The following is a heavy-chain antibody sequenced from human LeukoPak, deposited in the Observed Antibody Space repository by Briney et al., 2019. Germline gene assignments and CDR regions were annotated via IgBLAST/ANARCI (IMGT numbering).Heavy chain of an antibody. V-gene: IGHV4-39*07. CDR3: ARQTGSGLFILP. D-gene: IGHD3/OR15-3a*01. Sequence: SETLSLTCTVSGDSISSTNYYWGWIRQPPGKGLKWIGSIYYSGSTYYNPSLKSRVTISVDTSKNQFSLKLNSVTAADTAVYYCARQTGSGLFILPGGQGTLVTVSS. J-gene: IGHJ4*02. CDR1: GDSISSTNYY. CDR2: IYYSGST.